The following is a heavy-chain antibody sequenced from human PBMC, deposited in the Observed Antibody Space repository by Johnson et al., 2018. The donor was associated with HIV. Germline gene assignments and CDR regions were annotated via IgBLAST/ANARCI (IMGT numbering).Heavy chain of an antibody. D-gene: IGHD1-26*01. V-gene: IGHV3-66*03. CDR2: IYSCGTT. CDR3: ASDGWELLGVAAFDV. J-gene: IGHJ3*01. CDR1: GFIVSSYY. Sequence: VQLVESGGGLIQPGGSLRLSCAASGFIVSSYYMSWVRQAPGKGLEWVSAIYSCGTTYYADSLKGRFTISRDTSKNTLYLQMNSLRPEDTAVYYCASDGWELLGVAAFDVWGQGTLVTVSS.